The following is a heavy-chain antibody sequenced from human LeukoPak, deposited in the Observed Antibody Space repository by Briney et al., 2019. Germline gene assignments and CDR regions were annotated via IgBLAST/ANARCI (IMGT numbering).Heavy chain of an antibody. Sequence: PGGSLRLSCAASGFTFSNYAMSWVRQVPGRGLEWVSTISSRGDSTYDADSVKGRFTISRDNSKNTLYLQMNSLRAEDTAVYYCAKVLEGDQSSGWPGIAFDIWGQGTMVTVSS. CDR1: GFTFSNYA. CDR3: AKVLEGDQSSGWPGIAFDI. CDR2: ISSRGDST. D-gene: IGHD6-19*01. V-gene: IGHV3-23*01. J-gene: IGHJ3*02.